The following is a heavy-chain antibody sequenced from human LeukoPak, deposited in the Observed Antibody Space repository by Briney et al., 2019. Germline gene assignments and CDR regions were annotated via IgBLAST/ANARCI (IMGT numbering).Heavy chain of an antibody. J-gene: IGHJ4*02. CDR2: MNWNGESR. CDR3: ARGSSRDGYNC. Sequence: GGSLRLSCGASGFIFDAYGMAWVRQAPGKGLEWVAGMNWNGESRGYADSVKGRFTISRDNAKNSLRLQMSSLRAEDTAVYYCARGSSRDGYNCWGQGTLVTVSS. CDR1: GFIFDAYG. V-gene: IGHV3-20*04. D-gene: IGHD5-24*01.